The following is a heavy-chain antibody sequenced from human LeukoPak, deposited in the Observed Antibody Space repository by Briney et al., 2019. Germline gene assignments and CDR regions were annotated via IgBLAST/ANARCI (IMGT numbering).Heavy chain of an antibody. J-gene: IGHJ4*02. CDR3: AKADRIAVAYIDY. CDR1: GFTVSSNY. D-gene: IGHD6-19*01. V-gene: IGHV3-66*01. CDR2: IYSGGST. Sequence: PGGSLRLSCAASGFTVSSNYMSWVRQAPGKGLEWVSVIYSGGSTYYADSVKGRFTISRDNSKNTLYLQMNSLRAEDTAVYYCAKADRIAVAYIDYWGQGTLVTVSS.